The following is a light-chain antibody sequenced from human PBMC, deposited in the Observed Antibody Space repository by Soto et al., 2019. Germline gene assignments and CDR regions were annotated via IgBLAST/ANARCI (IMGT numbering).Light chain of an antibody. J-gene: IGKJ2*01. Sequence: EIVLTQSPGTLSLSPGERATLSCRASQSVSSSYLAWYQQKPGQAPRLLIYGASSRATDIPDRFSGSGSGTDFTLTISRLEPEDFAVYYCQQYGSSPPYTFGQGTKLEIK. CDR2: GAS. V-gene: IGKV3-20*01. CDR3: QQYGSSPPYT. CDR1: QSVSSSY.